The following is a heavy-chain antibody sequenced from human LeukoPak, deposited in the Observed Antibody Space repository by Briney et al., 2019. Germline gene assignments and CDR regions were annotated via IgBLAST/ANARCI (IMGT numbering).Heavy chain of an antibody. CDR2: ISGSGGST. J-gene: IGHJ4*02. D-gene: IGHD2-15*01. CDR3: ANGWSPDY. V-gene: IGHV3-23*01. Sequence: GGSLRLPCAASGFTFSSYAMSWVRQAPGKGLEWVSGISGSGGSTYYADSVKGRFTIFRDNSKNTLYLQMNSLRAEDTAVYHCANGWSPDYWGRGTLVTVSS. CDR1: GFTFSSYA.